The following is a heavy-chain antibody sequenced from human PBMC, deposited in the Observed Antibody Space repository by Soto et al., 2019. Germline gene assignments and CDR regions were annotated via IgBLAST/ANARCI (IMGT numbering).Heavy chain of an antibody. D-gene: IGHD5-18*01. CDR2: IWYDGSNK. V-gene: IGHV3-33*01. CDR3: ATAFSTAMGSTTFLDYGMDV. CDR1: GFTFSSYG. J-gene: IGHJ6*02. Sequence: QVQLVESGGGVVQPGRSLRLSCAASGFTFSSYGMHWVRQAPGKGLEWVAVIWYDGSNKYYADSVKGRFTISRDNSKNTLYLQMNSLRAEDTAVYYCATAFSTAMGSTTFLDYGMDVWGQGTTVTVSS.